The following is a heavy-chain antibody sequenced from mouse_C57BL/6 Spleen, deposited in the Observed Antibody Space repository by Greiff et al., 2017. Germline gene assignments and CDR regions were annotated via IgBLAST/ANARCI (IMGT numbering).Heavy chain of an antibody. CDR3: ARGPRYGSSYFDS. CDR1: GYTFTGYW. J-gene: IGHJ2*01. V-gene: IGHV1-9*01. D-gene: IGHD1-1*01. Sequence: VQLKESGAELMKPGASVKLSCTATGYTFTGYWIEWVKQRPGHGLEWIGEIFPGGGSTNYNEKFKGKAPFTADNSSNTAYMQLSSLTTEDSAIYYCARGPRYGSSYFDSWGQGTTLTVSS. CDR2: IFPGGGST.